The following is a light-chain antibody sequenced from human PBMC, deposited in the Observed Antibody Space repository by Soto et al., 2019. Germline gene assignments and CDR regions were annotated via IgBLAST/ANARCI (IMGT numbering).Light chain of an antibody. CDR3: QQSHSTPWT. J-gene: IGKJ1*01. V-gene: IGKV1-6*01. CDR1: QDIRNS. CDR2: GAS. Sequence: AIQMTQSPSSLSASVGDRVTIACRASQDIRNSLAWYQQKPGKAPKLLIYGASSLQSGVPSRFSGSGSGTDFTLTITSLQPEDFATYYCQQSHSTPWTFGLGTRVDIK.